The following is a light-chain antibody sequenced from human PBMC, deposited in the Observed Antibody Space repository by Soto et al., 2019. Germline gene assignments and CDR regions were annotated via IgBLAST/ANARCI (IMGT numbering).Light chain of an antibody. V-gene: IGKV1-39*01. Sequence: DILLTQSPSSLSASVGDRVTITCRASQSTSNYLNWYQQKPGKVPKLLIYATSTLHSGVPSRFSGGGSGTVFTLTITSLQPEDFATYYCQQTYSTPQTFGPGTKVDIK. CDR1: QSTSNY. CDR2: ATS. J-gene: IGKJ3*01. CDR3: QQTYSTPQT.